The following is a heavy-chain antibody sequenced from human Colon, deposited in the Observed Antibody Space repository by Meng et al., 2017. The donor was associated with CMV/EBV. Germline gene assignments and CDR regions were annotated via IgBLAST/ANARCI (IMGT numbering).Heavy chain of an antibody. D-gene: IGHD3-22*01. CDR3: AKLGNYYDTSGYTI. CDR1: GFTFSDYY. J-gene: IGHJ4*02. Sequence: LKISCAASGFTFSDYYMIWLRQAPGRGLEWVSYISSSGNTTYHADSVKGRFTISRDNAKNSLYLQMNSLRADDTAVYYCAKLGNYYDTSGYTIWGQGTPVTVSS. V-gene: IGHV3-11*01. CDR2: ISSSGNTT.